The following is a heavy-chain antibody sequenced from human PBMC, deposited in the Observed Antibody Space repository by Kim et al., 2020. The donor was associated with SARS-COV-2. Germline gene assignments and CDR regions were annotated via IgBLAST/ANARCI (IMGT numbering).Heavy chain of an antibody. D-gene: IGHD6-13*01. CDR3: ARARYSSSWFDP. V-gene: IGHV4-59*01. Sequence: TYYPSLKSRVTISVDASKTQFSLKLSSVTAADTAVYYCARARYSSSWFDPWGQGTLVTVSS. J-gene: IGHJ5*02.